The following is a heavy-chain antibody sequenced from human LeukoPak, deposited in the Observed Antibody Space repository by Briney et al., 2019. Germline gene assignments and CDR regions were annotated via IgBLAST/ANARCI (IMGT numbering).Heavy chain of an antibody. V-gene: IGHV3-30*04. CDR3: ARDRAGEYPLRYFDY. J-gene: IGHJ4*02. Sequence: PGGSLRLSCAASGFTFSSYAMHWVRQAPGKGLEWVAVISYDGSNKYYADSVKSRFTISRDNSKNTLYLQMNSLRAEDTAVYYCARDRAGEYPLRYFDYWGQGTLVTVSS. D-gene: IGHD2/OR15-2a*01. CDR2: ISYDGSNK. CDR1: GFTFSSYA.